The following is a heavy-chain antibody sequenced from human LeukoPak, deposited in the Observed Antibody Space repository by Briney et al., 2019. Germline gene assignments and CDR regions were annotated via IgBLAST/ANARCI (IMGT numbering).Heavy chain of an antibody. CDR2: IIPIFGTA. CDR1: GGTFSSYA. CDR3: ARSSSGWSGFQH. J-gene: IGHJ1*01. D-gene: IGHD6-19*01. Sequence: SVKVSCKASGGTFSSYAISWVRQAPGQGLEWMGGIIPIFGTANYAQKFQGRVTITADESTSTAYMELSSLRSEDTAVYYCARSSSGWSGFQHWGQGTLVTVSS. V-gene: IGHV1-69*13.